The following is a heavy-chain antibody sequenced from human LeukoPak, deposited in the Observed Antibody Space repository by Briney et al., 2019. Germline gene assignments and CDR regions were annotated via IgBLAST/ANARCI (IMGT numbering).Heavy chain of an antibody. Sequence: GGSLRLSCAASGFTFSSYAMSWVRQAPGKGLEWVSAISGSGGSTYYADSVKGRFTISRDNSKNTLYLQMNSLRAEDTAVYYCAKVITGTTTYYYYYYGMDVWGQGTTVTVS. V-gene: IGHV3-23*01. J-gene: IGHJ6*02. CDR1: GFTFSSYA. CDR2: ISGSGGST. CDR3: AKVITGTTTYYYYYYGMDV. D-gene: IGHD1-20*01.